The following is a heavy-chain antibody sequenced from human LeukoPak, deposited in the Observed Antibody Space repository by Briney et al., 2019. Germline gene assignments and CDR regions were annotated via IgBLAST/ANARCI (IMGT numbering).Heavy chain of an antibody. CDR3: ARHDSFIPF. J-gene: IGHJ4*02. V-gene: IGHV3-23*01. CDR1: GFTFSDYA. Sequence: GSLRLSCAASGFTFSDYAMSWVRQAAGKGLEWVSGISDTGRRTYYTDSVKGRFTISRDDSKKTVYPQMDTLRAEDTAIYFCARHDSFIPFWGQGTLVTVSS. D-gene: IGHD2-21*01. CDR2: ISDTGRRT.